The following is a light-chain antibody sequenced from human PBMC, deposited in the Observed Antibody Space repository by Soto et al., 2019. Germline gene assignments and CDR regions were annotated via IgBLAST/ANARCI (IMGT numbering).Light chain of an antibody. CDR2: EVS. J-gene: IGLJ1*01. V-gene: IGLV2-8*01. CDR1: SIDVGGYNY. CDR3: SSYAGSTYV. Sequence: QSVLTQPPSASGSPGQSVTISCTGTSIDVGGYNYVSWYQQHPGKAPKLMIYEVSKRPSGVPDRFSGSKSGNTASLTVSGLQAEDEADYYCSSYAGSTYVFGTGTKVTVL.